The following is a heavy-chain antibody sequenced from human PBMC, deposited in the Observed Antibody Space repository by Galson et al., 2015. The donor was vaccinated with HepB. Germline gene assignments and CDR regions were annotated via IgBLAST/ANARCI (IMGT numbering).Heavy chain of an antibody. Sequence: SVKVSCKASGYTFTSYSISWVRQAPGQGLEWMGWISAYNGNTNYAHKLQGRVTMTTDTSTSTAYMELRSLRSDDTAVYYCARDWLTFGGVTEPGDYWGQGTLVTVSS. CDR2: ISAYNGNT. CDR3: ARDWLTFGGVTEPGDY. V-gene: IGHV1-18*04. J-gene: IGHJ4*02. D-gene: IGHD3-16*01. CDR1: GYTFTSYS.